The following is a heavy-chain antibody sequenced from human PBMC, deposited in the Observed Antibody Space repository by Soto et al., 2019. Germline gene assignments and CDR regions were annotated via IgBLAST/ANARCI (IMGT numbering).Heavy chain of an antibody. CDR3: ARTPPVCSGGSCYHYYFDY. J-gene: IGHJ4*02. Sequence: GGSLRLSCAASGFTFSSYAMHWVRQAPGKGLEWVAVISYDGSNKYYADSVKGRFTISRDNSKNTLYLQMNSLRAEDTAVYYCARTPPVCSGGSCYHYYFDYWGQGTLVTVSS. D-gene: IGHD2-15*01. CDR2: ISYDGSNK. CDR1: GFTFSSYA. V-gene: IGHV3-30-3*01.